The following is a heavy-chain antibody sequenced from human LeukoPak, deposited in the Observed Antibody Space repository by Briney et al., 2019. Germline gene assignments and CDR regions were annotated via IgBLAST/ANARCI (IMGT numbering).Heavy chain of an antibody. CDR2: INPDSGGT. CDR3: ARDRLAAAGTGG. Sequence: ASVKVSCKASGYTFTDYYIHWVRQAPGQGLEWMGWINPDSGGTKYAQKFQGRVTMTRDTSISTAYMVLSTLRSDDTAVYYCARDRLAAAGTGGWGQGTLVIVSS. V-gene: IGHV1-2*02. D-gene: IGHD6-13*01. CDR1: GYTFTDYY. J-gene: IGHJ4*02.